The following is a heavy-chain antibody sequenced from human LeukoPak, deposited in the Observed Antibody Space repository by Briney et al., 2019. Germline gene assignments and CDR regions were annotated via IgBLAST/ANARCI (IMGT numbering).Heavy chain of an antibody. CDR1: GYSFTSYW. CDR2: IYPGDSDT. Sequence: KAGESLKISCKGSGYSFTSYWIGWVRQLPGKGLEWMGIIYPGDSDTRYSPSFQGQVTISADKSISTAYLQWSSLKASDTAMYYCARHRHIVGATAYYYYYYMDVWGKGTTVTVSS. J-gene: IGHJ6*03. CDR3: ARHRHIVGATAYYYYYYMDV. V-gene: IGHV5-51*01. D-gene: IGHD1-26*01.